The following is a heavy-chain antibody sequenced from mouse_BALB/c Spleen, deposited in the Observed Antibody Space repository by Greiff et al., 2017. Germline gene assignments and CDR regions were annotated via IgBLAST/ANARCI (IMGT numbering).Heavy chain of an antibody. V-gene: IGHV1-69*02. CDR1: GYTFTSYW. J-gene: IGHJ2*01. Sequence: QVQLQQPGAELVKPGAPVKLSCKASGYTFTSYWMNWVKQRPGRGLEWIGRIDPSDSETHYNQKFKDKATLTVDKSSSTAYIQLSSLTSEDSAVYYCARGGYDAYYFDYWGQGTTLTVSS. CDR3: ARGGYDAYYFDY. CDR2: IDPSDSET. D-gene: IGHD2-2*01.